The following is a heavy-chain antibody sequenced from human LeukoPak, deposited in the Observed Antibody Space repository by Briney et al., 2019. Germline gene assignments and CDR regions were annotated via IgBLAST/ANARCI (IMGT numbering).Heavy chain of an antibody. V-gene: IGHV5-51*01. D-gene: IGHD5-12*01. CDR1: GYSFTSYW. CDR2: IYPGDSDT. J-gene: IGHJ4*02. CDR3: ARQDRSGYDFVMDD. Sequence: GESLKISCHGSGYSFTSYWIGWVGQVPGHGLEWMGIIYPGDSDTRYSPSFQGRVTISTAKSICTAYLQWSSLKASDTAMYDCARQDRSGYDFVMDDWGQGTLVTVSS.